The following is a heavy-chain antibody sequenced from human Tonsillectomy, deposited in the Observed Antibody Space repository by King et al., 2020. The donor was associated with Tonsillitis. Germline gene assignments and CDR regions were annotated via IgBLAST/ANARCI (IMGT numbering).Heavy chain of an antibody. CDR3: ARGRGWYPGPNNWFDP. J-gene: IGHJ5*02. D-gene: IGHD6-19*01. V-gene: IGHV3-21*01. Sequence: VQLVESGGGLVKPGGSLRLSCAASGFTFSSYSMNWVRQAPGKGLEWVSSISSSSSYIYYADSVKGRFTISRDNAKNSLYLQMNSLRAEDTAVYYCARGRGWYPGPNNWFDPWGQGTLVTVSS. CDR1: GFTFSSYS. CDR2: ISSSSSYI.